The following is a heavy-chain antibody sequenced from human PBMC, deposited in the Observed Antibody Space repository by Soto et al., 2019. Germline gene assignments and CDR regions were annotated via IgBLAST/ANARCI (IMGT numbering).Heavy chain of an antibody. CDR3: AREPQYYYDSSGPY. J-gene: IGHJ4*02. CDR2: ISYDGSNK. Sequence: PGGSLRLSCAASGFTFSSYAMHWVRQAPGKGLEWVAVISYDGSNKYYADSVKGRFTISRDNSKNTLYLQMNSLRAEDTAVYYCAREPQYYYDSSGPYWGQGTLVTSPQ. CDR1: GFTFSSYA. D-gene: IGHD3-22*01. V-gene: IGHV3-30-3*01.